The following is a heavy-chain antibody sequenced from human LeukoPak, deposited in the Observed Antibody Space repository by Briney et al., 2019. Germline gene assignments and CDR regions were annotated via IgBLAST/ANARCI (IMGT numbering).Heavy chain of an antibody. CDR2: IYYSGST. D-gene: IGHD6-13*01. CDR3: ASTYPGSSWRY. J-gene: IGHJ4*02. Sequence: SETLSLTCTVSGASISSSSHYWGWIRQPPGKGLEWIGSIYYSGSTYYNPSLPSLKSRVTISIDMSKNQFSLKLSSVPAADTAVYYCASTYPGSSWRYWGQGTLVTVSS. V-gene: IGHV4-39*07. CDR1: GASISSSSHY.